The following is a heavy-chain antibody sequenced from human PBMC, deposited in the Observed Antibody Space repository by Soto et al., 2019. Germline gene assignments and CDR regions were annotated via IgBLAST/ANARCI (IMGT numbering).Heavy chain of an antibody. J-gene: IGHJ5*02. D-gene: IGHD3-9*01. V-gene: IGHV4-39*01. CDR3: ARHDILTGYYKAHLPRSNWFDP. Sequence: SETLTLTCTVSGGSISSSSYYWGWIRQPPGKGLEWIGSIYYSGSTYYNPSLKSRVTISVDTSKNQFSLKLSSVTAAGTAVYYCARHDILTGYYKAHLPRSNWFDPWGQGTLVTVSS. CDR2: IYYSGST. CDR1: GGSISSSSYY.